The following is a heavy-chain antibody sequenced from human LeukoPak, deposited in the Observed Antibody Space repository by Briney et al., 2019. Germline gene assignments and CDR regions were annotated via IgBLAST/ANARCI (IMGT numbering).Heavy chain of an antibody. D-gene: IGHD4-17*01. CDR3: ATRGDYVGRVY. Sequence: GGSLRLSCSASGFNFNNAYMSSGRQAPGKGLGLVGRIEGEFNAATTQYAAPVNGRFTISRDESRNTLYLEMNYLKTEDTAVYYCATRGDYVGRVYWGQGTLVTVSS. J-gene: IGHJ4*02. V-gene: IGHV3-15*04. CDR2: IEGEFNAATT. CDR1: GFNFNNAY.